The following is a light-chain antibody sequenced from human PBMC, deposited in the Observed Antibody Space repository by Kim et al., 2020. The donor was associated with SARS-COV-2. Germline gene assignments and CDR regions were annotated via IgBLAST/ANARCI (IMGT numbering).Light chain of an antibody. Sequence: GGTVTLTCGSSTGAVTSGHYPYWFQQKPGQAPWTLIYDTSNKHSWTPARFSGSLLGGKAALTLSGAQPEDEAEYYCLLSYSGARVFGGGTQLTVL. J-gene: IGLJ2*01. CDR3: LLSYSGARV. CDR2: DTS. V-gene: IGLV7-46*01. CDR1: TGAVTSGHY.